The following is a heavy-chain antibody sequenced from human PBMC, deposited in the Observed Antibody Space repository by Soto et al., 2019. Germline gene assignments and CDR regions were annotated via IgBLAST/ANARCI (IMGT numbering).Heavy chain of an antibody. CDR1: GFTFSSYG. J-gene: IGHJ4*02. Sequence: GGSLRLSCAASGFTFSSYGMHWVRQAPGKGLEWVAVIWYDGSNKYYADSVKGRFTISRDNSKNTLYLQMNSLRAEDTAVYYCARDYPRGSFDYWGKGTLVTVSS. V-gene: IGHV3-33*01. D-gene: IGHD5-12*01. CDR2: IWYDGSNK. CDR3: ARDYPRGSFDY.